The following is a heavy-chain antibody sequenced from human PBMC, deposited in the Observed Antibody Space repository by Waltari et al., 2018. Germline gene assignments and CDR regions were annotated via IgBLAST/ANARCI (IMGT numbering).Heavy chain of an antibody. Sequence: QVQLVQSGAEVKKPGASVKVSCKVSGYTPTEFSMPWVRQAPGNGLEWMGGFDPEDGETIYAQKFQGRVTMTEDTSTDTAYMELSSLRSEDTAVYYCATDHGVAPGRGIHAFDIWGQGTMVTVSS. V-gene: IGHV1-24*01. D-gene: IGHD3-10*01. CDR3: ATDHGVAPGRGIHAFDI. CDR1: GYTPTEFS. J-gene: IGHJ3*02. CDR2: FDPEDGET.